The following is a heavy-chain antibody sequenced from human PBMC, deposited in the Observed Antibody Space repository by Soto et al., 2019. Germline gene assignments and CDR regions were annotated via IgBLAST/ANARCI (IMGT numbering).Heavy chain of an antibody. CDR2: SCHGGST. D-gene: IGHD3-16*01. CDR1: GVSISSNNW. Sequence: SESLSLTCAVSGVSISSNNWWSCVRHPPEKGLWGFGESCHGGSTNYNASVKSRFTISIDKSKNQFSLKMSSLTAADTAVYYCDHADDAPHYWGQGTLVTVSS. V-gene: IGHV4-4*02. CDR3: DHADDAPHY. J-gene: IGHJ4*02.